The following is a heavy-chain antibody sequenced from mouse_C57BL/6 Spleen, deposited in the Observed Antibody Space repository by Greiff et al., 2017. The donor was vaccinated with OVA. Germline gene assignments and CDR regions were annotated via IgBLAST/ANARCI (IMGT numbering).Heavy chain of an antibody. CDR2: INPYNGGT. D-gene: IGHD1-1*01. CDR3: AREGGDYYGSSPDY. Sequence: EVQLQESGPVLVKPGASVKMSCKASGYTFTDYYMNWVKQSHGKSLEWIGVINPYNGGTSYNQKFKGKATLTVDKSSSTAYMELNSLTSEDSAVYYCAREGGDYYGSSPDYWGQGTTLTVSS. J-gene: IGHJ2*01. V-gene: IGHV1-19*01. CDR1: GYTFTDYY.